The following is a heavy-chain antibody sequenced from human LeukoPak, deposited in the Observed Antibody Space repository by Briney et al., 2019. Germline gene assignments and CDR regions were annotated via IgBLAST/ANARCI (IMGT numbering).Heavy chain of an antibody. J-gene: IGHJ6*02. CDR2: ISSSGSTI. Sequence: GGALRLSCAASGFTFRDYYMSWIREAPGKGLEWVSYISSSGSTIYYADSVKGRFTISRDNAKNSLYLQMNSLRAEDTAVYYCASWLGWFGELLVYGMDVWGQGTTVTVSS. V-gene: IGHV3-11*01. D-gene: IGHD3-10*01. CDR1: GFTFRDYY. CDR3: ASWLGWFGELLVYGMDV.